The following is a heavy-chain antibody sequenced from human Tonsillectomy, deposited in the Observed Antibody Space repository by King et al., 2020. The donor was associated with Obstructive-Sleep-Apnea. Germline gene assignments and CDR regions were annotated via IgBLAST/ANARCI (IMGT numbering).Heavy chain of an antibody. CDR3: ASEYCTTTSCLYYFAY. J-gene: IGHJ4*02. Sequence: VQLVESGGGLVQPGGSLRLSCAASGFTFSSYAMSWVRQAPGKGLEWVSGIGGRGRSTYYADSVKGRFTTSRDNFKNTLHLQMNSLRAEDTAVYYCASEYCTTTSCLYYFAYWGQGPLVTVSS. CDR1: GFTFSSYA. CDR2: IGGRGRST. V-gene: IGHV3-23*04. D-gene: IGHD2-2*01.